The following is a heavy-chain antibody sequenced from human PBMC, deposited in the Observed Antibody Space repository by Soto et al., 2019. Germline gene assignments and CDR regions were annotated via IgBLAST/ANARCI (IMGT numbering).Heavy chain of an antibody. V-gene: IGHV3-48*01. CDR1: GFTFSSRS. CDR2: ISRAGNTM. CDR3: AKDPRYYYDSSGFGYFDY. Sequence: GGSLRLSCAASGFTFSSRSMNWVRQAPGKGLEWVSYISRAGNTMHYADSVKGRFTISRDNAKNSLYLQMNSLRAEDTAVYYCAKDPRYYYDSSGFGYFDYWGQGTLVTVSS. J-gene: IGHJ4*02. D-gene: IGHD3-22*01.